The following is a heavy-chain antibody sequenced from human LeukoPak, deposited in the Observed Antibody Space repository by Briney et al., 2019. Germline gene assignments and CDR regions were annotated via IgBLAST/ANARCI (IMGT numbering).Heavy chain of an antibody. CDR1: GYTFTSYD. V-gene: IGHV1-69*13. Sequence: SVKVSCKASGYTFTSYDISWVRQAPGQGLEWMGGIIPIFGTANYAQKFQGRVTITADESTSTAYMELSSLRSEDTAVYYCAREGQGYCSSTSCSLGNWGQGTLVTVSS. CDR3: AREGQGYCSSTSCSLGN. D-gene: IGHD2-2*01. J-gene: IGHJ4*02. CDR2: IIPIFGTA.